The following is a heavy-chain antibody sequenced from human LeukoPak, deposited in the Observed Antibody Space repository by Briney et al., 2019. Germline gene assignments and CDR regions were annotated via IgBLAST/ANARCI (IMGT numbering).Heavy chain of an antibody. J-gene: IGHJ4*02. CDR3: ASLEMGYSSSWFDY. V-gene: IGHV3-48*03. CDR1: GFTFSSYE. D-gene: IGHD6-13*01. CDR2: ISSSGSTI. Sequence: GGSLRLSCAASGFTFSSYEMNWVRQAPGKGLEWVSYISSSGSTIYYADSVKGRFTISRDNAKNSLYLQMNSLRAEDTAVYYCASLEMGYSSSWFDYWGQGTLVTVSS.